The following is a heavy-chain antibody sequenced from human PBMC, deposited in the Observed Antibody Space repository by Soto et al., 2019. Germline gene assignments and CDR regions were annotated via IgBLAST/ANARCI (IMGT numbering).Heavy chain of an antibody. D-gene: IGHD6-19*01. CDR2: IIPILGIA. CDR3: ARDSDGSGWPDY. J-gene: IGHJ4*02. CDR1: GGTFSSYT. Sequence: QVQLVQSGAEVKKPGSSVKVSCKASGGTFSSYTISWVRQAPGQGLEWMGRIIPILGIANYAQKFQGRVTITADKSTSTAYMALSSLRSEDTAVYSCARDSDGSGWPDYWGQGTLVTVSS. V-gene: IGHV1-69*08.